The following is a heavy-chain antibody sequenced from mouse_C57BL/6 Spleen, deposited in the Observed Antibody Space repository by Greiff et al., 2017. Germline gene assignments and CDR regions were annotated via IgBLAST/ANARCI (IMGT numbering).Heavy chain of an antibody. CDR2: IDPSDSET. Sequence: QVQLQQPGAELVRPGSSVKLSCKASGYTFTSYWMHWVKQRPIQGLEWIGNIDPSDSETHYNQKFKDKATLTVDKSSSTAYMQLSSLTSEDSEVYYGASGYDGYYGYWGQGTTLTVSS. CDR1: GYTFTSYW. V-gene: IGHV1-52*01. D-gene: IGHD2-3*01. J-gene: IGHJ2*01. CDR3: ASGYDGYYGY.